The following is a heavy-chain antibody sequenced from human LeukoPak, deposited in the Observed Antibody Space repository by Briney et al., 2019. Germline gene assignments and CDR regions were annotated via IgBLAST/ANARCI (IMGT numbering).Heavy chain of an antibody. Sequence: GGSLRLSCAASGFTFSSYWMSWVRQAPGKGLEWVANIKQDGSEKYYVDSVKGQFTISRDNAKNSLYLQMNSLRAEDTAVYYCARIFQGSITIFGVVPFDYWGQGTLVTVSS. CDR2: IKQDGSEK. CDR1: GFTFSSYW. D-gene: IGHD3-3*01. V-gene: IGHV3-7*01. CDR3: ARIFQGSITIFGVVPFDY. J-gene: IGHJ4*02.